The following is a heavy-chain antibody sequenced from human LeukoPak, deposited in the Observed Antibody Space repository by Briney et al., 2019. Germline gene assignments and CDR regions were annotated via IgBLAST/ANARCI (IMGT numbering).Heavy chain of an antibody. CDR2: IYTTGTT. Sequence: SETLSLTCTVSGGSFSSYYWSWIRQPPGKGLEWIGYIYTTGTTSYNPSLKSRDTISLDTSKNQFSLQLSSVTAADTAVYYCARERYDFWSFDYWGQGTLVTFSS. CDR1: GGSFSSYY. V-gene: IGHV4-4*09. J-gene: IGHJ4*02. D-gene: IGHD3-3*01. CDR3: ARERYDFWSFDY.